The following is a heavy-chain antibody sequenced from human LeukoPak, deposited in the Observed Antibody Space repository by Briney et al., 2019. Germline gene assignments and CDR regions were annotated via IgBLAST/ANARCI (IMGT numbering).Heavy chain of an antibody. D-gene: IGHD2-2*01. CDR3: ARGSSTTWSDY. J-gene: IGHJ4*02. Sequence: GGSLRLSCAASGFTFSSYWMHWVRQVPGKGLVWVSRINSDGRSTSYADSVKGRFTISRDKAKNTVYLQMNSLRAEDTAVYYCARGSSTTWSDYWGQGTLVTVSS. V-gene: IGHV3-74*01. CDR1: GFTFSSYW. CDR2: INSDGRST.